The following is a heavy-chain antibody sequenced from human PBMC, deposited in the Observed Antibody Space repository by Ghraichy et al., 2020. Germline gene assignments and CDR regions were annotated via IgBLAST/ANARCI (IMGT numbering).Heavy chain of an antibody. CDR2: IHNAGRT. D-gene: IGHD4/OR15-4a*01. V-gene: IGHV4-39*07. Sequence: SETLSLTCTVSGDSMTRRSYYWGWIRQSPGMGLEWIGNIHNAGRTYYTPSLKGRITISVDTSKNYFSLKLNTLTAADTAMYYCATARGDDYGPREYWGQGTMVTVSS. CDR1: GDSMTRRSYY. J-gene: IGHJ4*02. CDR3: ATARGDDYGPREY.